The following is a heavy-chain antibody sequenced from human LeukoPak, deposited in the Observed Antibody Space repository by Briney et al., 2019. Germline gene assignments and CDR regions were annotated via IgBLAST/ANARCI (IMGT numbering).Heavy chain of an antibody. J-gene: IGHJ3*02. V-gene: IGHV3-33*01. D-gene: IGHD1-26*01. CDR1: GFTFSSYG. CDR3: AREKAEVGATALDI. CDR2: IWYDGSNK. Sequence: GGSLRLSCAASGFTFSSYGMHWVRQAPGKGLEWVPVIWYDGSNKYYADSVKGRFTISRDNSKNTLYLQMNSLRAEDTAVYYCAREKAEVGATALDIWGQGTMVTVSS.